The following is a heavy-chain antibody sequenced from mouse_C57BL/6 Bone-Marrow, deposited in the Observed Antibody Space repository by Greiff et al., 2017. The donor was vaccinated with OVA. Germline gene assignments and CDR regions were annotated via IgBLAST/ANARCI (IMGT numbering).Heavy chain of an antibody. CDR2: IYPRSGNT. J-gene: IGHJ2*01. V-gene: IGHV1-81*01. CDR3: AAAGSSGYEGY. Sequence: VQLQQSGAELARPGASVKLSCKASGYTFTSYGISWVKQRTGQGLEWIGEIYPRSGNTYYNEKFNGKATLTADKSSSTAYMELRSLTSEDSAVYFCAAAGSSGYEGYWGQGTTLTVSS. D-gene: IGHD3-2*02. CDR1: GYTFTSYG.